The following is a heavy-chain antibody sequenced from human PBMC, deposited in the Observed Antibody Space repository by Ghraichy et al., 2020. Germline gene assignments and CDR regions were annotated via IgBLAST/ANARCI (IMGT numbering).Heavy chain of an antibody. CDR1: GFTFSSYS. V-gene: IGHV3-21*01. Sequence: GGSLRLSCAASGFTFSSYSMNWVRQAPGKGLEWVSSISSSSSYIYYADSVKGRFTISRDNAKNSLYLQMNSLRAEDTAVYYCARDGPDSGYDLYSDYWGQGTLVTVSS. CDR2: ISSSSSYI. CDR3: ARDGPDSGYDLYSDY. J-gene: IGHJ4*02. D-gene: IGHD5-12*01.